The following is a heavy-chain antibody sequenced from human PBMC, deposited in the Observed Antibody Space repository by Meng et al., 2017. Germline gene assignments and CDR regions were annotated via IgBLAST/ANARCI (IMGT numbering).Heavy chain of an antibody. CDR1: GGSISSYY. V-gene: IGHV4-59*01. CDR2: IYYSGST. J-gene: IGHJ4*02. D-gene: IGHD5-18*01. Sequence: SETLSLTCTVSGGSISSYYWSWIRQPPGKGLEWIGYIYYSGSTNYNPSLKSRVTISVDTSKNQFSLKLSSVTAADTAVYYCARDRGGYSYGFLYYFDYWGQGTRVTGSS. CDR3: ARDRGGYSYGFLYYFDY.